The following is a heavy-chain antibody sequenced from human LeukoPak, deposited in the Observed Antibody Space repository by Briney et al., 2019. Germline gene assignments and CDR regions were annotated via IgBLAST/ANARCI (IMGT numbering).Heavy chain of an antibody. D-gene: IGHD6-13*01. CDR1: GYTFTSYD. Sequence: ASVKVSCKASGYTFTSYDINWVRQATGQGLEWMGWMNPNSGNTGYAQKFQGRVTMTRNTSISTAYVELSSLRSEDTAVYYCVRAALFSWGSDYWGQGTLVTVSS. J-gene: IGHJ4*02. CDR2: MNPNSGNT. V-gene: IGHV1-8*01. CDR3: VRAALFSWGSDY.